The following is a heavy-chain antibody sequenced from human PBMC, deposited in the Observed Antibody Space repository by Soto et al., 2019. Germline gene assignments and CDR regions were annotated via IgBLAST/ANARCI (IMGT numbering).Heavy chain of an antibody. CDR2: ISGIGSTI. V-gene: IGHV3-48*03. CDR1: GFTLSSHE. D-gene: IGHD2-8*01. CDR3: ARGGVY. J-gene: IGHJ1*01. Sequence: GALRLSFEDTGFTLSSHEMNWILQTPGKRLEWIAKISGIGSTINYADSVKGRFTISRDNVQRTLHLQMDSLRVEDTGVYYCARGGVYWGRGNLVT.